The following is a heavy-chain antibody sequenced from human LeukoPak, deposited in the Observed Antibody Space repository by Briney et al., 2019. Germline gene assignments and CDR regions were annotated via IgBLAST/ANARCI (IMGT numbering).Heavy chain of an antibody. D-gene: IGHD1-26*01. CDR3: ARDSGSGNNDY. V-gene: IGHV1-3*01. CDR1: GGTFISYA. CDR2: IGAGNGNT. Sequence: ASVKVSCKASGGTFISYAISWVRQAPGQRLEWMGWIGAGNGNTKYSQNFQGRVTFISNTSATTAFMELSSLRSEDAAVYYCARDSGSGNNDYWGQGTLVTVSS. J-gene: IGHJ4*02.